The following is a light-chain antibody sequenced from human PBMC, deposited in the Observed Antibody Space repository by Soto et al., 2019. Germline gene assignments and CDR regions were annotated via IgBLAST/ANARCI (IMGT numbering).Light chain of an antibody. CDR3: HKYNSAPFA. CDR1: QGITDF. Sequence: DIQMTQSPSSLSASIGDRVTITCRASQGITDFLAWYQQKPGKVPKLLIYAASTLQSGVPSRFSGNGSGTDFTLTISSLQPEDVATYYCHKYNSAPFAFGPGTKVDIK. J-gene: IGKJ3*01. CDR2: AAS. V-gene: IGKV1-27*01.